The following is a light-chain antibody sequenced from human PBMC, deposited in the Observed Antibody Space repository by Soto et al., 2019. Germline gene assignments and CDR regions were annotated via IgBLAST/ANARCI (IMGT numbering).Light chain of an antibody. Sequence: QSALTQPPSASGSPGQSVTISCTGTSSDVGGYNYVSWYQQHPGKAPKLMIYEVSKRPSGVPDRFSGSKSGNTASLTVSGLQAEDEDDYSCSSYAGSNNFVFGGGTKLTVL. J-gene: IGLJ2*01. CDR3: SSYAGSNNFV. V-gene: IGLV2-8*01. CDR2: EVS. CDR1: SSDVGGYNY.